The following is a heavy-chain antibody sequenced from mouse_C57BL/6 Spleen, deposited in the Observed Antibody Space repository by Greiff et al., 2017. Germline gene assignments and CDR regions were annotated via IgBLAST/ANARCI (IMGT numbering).Heavy chain of an antibody. J-gene: IGHJ2*01. Sequence: EVQGVQSGPVLVKPGASVKLSCKASGYTFTDYYMNWVKQSHGKSLEWIGVINPYNGGTNYNQKFKGKATLTVDKSSSTAYMELSSLTSEDSAVXSGASAACDYYGSHFDYWGQGTTLTVSS. CDR1: GYTFTDYY. CDR3: ASAACDYYGSHFDY. D-gene: IGHD1-1*01. CDR2: INPYNGGT. V-gene: IGHV1-19*01.